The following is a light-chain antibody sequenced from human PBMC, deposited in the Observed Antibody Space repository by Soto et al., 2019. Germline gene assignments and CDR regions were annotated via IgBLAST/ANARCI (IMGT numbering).Light chain of an antibody. V-gene: IGKV1-5*01. Sequence: DIQMTQSPSTLSASVGDRVTITCRASQNINRWLVWYQQNPGKAPKLLIYHTSTLEDGVPSRFSGSGFGTEYTLTISSLQSEDSARYYCQQYDTYPLTFGGGTNVEIK. CDR3: QQYDTYPLT. CDR1: QNINRW. CDR2: HTS. J-gene: IGKJ4*01.